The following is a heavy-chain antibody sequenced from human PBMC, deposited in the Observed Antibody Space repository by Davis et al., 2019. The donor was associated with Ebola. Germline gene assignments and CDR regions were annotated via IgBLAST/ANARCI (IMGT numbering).Heavy chain of an antibody. V-gene: IGHV5-51*01. J-gene: IGHJ6*02. CDR3: ARHLSYSSSWYYYGMDV. D-gene: IGHD6-13*01. CDR2: IYPGDSDT. CDR1: GYSFTSYW. Sequence: GESLKISCKGSGYSFTSYWIGWVRQMPGKGLEWMGIIYPGDSDTRYSPPFQGQVTISADKSISTAYLQWSSLKASDTAMYYCARHLSYSSSWYYYGMDVWGQGTTVTVSS.